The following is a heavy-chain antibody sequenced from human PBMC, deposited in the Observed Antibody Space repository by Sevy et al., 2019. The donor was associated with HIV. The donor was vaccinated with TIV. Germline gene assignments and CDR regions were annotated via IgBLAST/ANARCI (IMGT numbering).Heavy chain of an antibody. CDR2: IWYDGSNK. D-gene: IGHD6-19*01. J-gene: IGHJ3*02. V-gene: IGHV3-33*01. CDR1: GFTFSSYG. Sequence: GGSLRLSCAASGFTFSSYGMHWVRQAPGKGLEWMAVIWYDGSNKYYEDSVKGRFTISRDNSKNTLYLQMNSLRAEDTAVHYCARSPSSGWYGDAFDIWGQGTMVTVSS. CDR3: ARSPSSGWYGDAFDI.